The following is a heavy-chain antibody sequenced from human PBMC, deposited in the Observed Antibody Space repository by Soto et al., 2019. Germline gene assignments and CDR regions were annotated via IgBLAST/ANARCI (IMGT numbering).Heavy chain of an antibody. CDR2: IYYSGST. D-gene: IGHD2-2*02. CDR1: GGSISSGGYY. Sequence: PSETLSVTCTVSGGSISSGGYYWSWIRQHPGKGLEWIGYIYYSGSTYYNPSLKSRVTISVDTSKNQFSLKLSSVTAADTAVYYCASKIVVVPAAILTGWFDPWGQGTLVTVSS. V-gene: IGHV4-31*03. J-gene: IGHJ5*02. CDR3: ASKIVVVPAAILTGWFDP.